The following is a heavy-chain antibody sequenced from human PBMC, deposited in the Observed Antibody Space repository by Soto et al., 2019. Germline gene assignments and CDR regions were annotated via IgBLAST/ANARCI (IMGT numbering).Heavy chain of an antibody. Sequence: QVQLQESGPGLVKPSQTLSLTCTVSGGSISSGDYYWSWIRQPPGKGLEWIGYIYYSGSTYYNPSLTSRVTISVDTSKNQFSLKLSSVTAADTAVYYCARGVTRAIFGVVYYYYGMDVWGQGTTVTVSS. J-gene: IGHJ6*02. CDR2: IYYSGST. CDR3: ARGVTRAIFGVVYYYYGMDV. V-gene: IGHV4-30-4*01. D-gene: IGHD3-3*02. CDR1: GGSISSGDYY.